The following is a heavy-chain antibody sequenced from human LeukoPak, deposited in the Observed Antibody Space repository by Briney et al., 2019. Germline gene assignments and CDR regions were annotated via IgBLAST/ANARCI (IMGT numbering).Heavy chain of an antibody. Sequence: GGSLRLSCVGSGFTFRDYYMSWIRQAPGKGLEWISYISSSGSPTYYADSVRGRFTISRDNAKNSLFLQMNSLRAEDTAVYYCVREYCSGGSCSDAFDIWGQGTMVTVSS. CDR2: ISSSGSPT. D-gene: IGHD2-15*01. J-gene: IGHJ3*02. CDR1: GFTFRDYY. V-gene: IGHV3-11*04. CDR3: VREYCSGGSCSDAFDI.